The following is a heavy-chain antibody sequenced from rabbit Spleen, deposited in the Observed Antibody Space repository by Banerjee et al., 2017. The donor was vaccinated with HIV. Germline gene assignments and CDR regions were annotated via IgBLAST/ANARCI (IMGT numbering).Heavy chain of an antibody. D-gene: IGHD1-1*01. CDR3: ARDLVAVIGWNFNL. CDR2: INIVTGKS. V-gene: IGHV1S45*01. CDR1: GVSLNDKDV. Sequence: EQLEESGGGLVKPEGSLTLTCKASGVSLNDKDVMCWVRQAPGKGLEWIACINIVTGKSVSASWAKGRFTMSRTSSPTVTLQMSSLTAADTATYFCARDLVAVIGWNFNLWGQGTLVTVS. J-gene: IGHJ4*01.